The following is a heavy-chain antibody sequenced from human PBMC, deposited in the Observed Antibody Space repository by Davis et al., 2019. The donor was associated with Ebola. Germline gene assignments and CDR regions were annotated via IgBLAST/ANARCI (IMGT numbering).Heavy chain of an antibody. CDR1: GGSISGSSYY. V-gene: IGHV4-39*07. Sequence: PSETLSLTCTVSGGSISGSSYYWAWISQSPRKGLEWIGNIYYNGNTNYNPSLKSRVTISVATSKNQFSLRLSSVTAADTAVYYCQTFGRKSRYMDVWGKGTTVTVSS. J-gene: IGHJ6*03. CDR3: QTFGRKSRYMDV. D-gene: IGHD1-26*01. CDR2: IYYNGNT.